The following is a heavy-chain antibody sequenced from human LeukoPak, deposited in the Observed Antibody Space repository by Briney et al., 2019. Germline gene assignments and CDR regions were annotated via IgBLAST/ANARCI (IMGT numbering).Heavy chain of an antibody. CDR1: GFILSDYN. J-gene: IGHJ4*02. CDR3: TRDLSATARAYDY. CDR2: IDISGTYI. D-gene: IGHD1-26*01. Sequence: PGRSLRLSCAASGFILSDYNMNWVRQAPGKGLEWVSFIDISGTYITYADSVKGRFTVSRDNAKNSLYLQMNSLRAEDTAVYYCTRDLSATARAYDYWGQGTLVTVSS. V-gene: IGHV3-21*01.